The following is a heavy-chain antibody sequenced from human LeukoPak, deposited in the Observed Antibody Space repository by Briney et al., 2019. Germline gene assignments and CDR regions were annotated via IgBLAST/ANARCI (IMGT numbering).Heavy chain of an antibody. CDR2: IDNSGNT. CDR3: ARGRITIFGVVIPHFDN. J-gene: IGHJ4*02. CDR1: RGSISSYY. D-gene: IGHD3-3*01. Sequence: PSETLSLTCTVSRGSISSYYWSWIRQPPGKGLEWIGYIDNSGNTNSNPSLKSRVTMSVDTSKNQFSLKLGSVIAADTAVYYCARGRITIFGVVIPHFDNWGQGTLVTVSS. V-gene: IGHV4-59*01.